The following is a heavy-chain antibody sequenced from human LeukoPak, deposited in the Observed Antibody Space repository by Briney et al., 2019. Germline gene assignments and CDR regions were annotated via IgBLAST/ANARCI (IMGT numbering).Heavy chain of an antibody. CDR2: ISSSRGTI. J-gene: IGHJ4*02. V-gene: IGHV3-48*01. Sequence: PGGSLRLSCAASGFIFSSYSLNWVRQAPGKGLEWVSYISSSRGTIYYADSVKGRFTISRDNAKNTLYLQMNSLRAEDTAVYYCATSYGDYSDYWGQGTLVTVSS. D-gene: IGHD4/OR15-4a*01. CDR1: GFIFSSYS. CDR3: ATSYGDYSDY.